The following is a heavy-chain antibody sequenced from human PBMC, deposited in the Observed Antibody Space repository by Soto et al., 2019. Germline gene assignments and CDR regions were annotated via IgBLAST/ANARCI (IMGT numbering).Heavy chain of an antibody. Sequence: GGSLRLSCAASGFTFSSYAMSWVRQAPGKGLEWVSAISGSGGSTYYADSVKGRFTISRDNSKNTLYLQMNSLRAEGTAVYYCERDAGGSEFDYWGQGTLVTFSS. V-gene: IGHV3-23*01. J-gene: IGHJ4*02. D-gene: IGHD3-16*01. CDR1: GFTFSSYA. CDR2: ISGSGGST. CDR3: ERDAGGSEFDY.